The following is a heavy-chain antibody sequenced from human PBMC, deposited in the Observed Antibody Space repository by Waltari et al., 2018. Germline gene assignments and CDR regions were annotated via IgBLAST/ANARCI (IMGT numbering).Heavy chain of an antibody. Sequence: QVQLQESGPGLVKPSETLSLTCTVSGGSISSYYWSWLRQPPGKGLEWIGYIYYSGSTNYNPSLKSRVTISVDTSKNQFSLKLSSVTAADTAVYYCARLGDFDIWGQGTMVTVSS. CDR1: GGSISSYY. J-gene: IGHJ3*02. D-gene: IGHD3-16*01. V-gene: IGHV4-59*01. CDR2: IYYSGST. CDR3: ARLGDFDI.